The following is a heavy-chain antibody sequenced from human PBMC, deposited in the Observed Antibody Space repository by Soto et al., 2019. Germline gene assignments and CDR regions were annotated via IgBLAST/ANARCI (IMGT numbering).Heavy chain of an antibody. Sequence: SVPTLVNPTQTLTLTWTISGVSLTASETRVSWIRQPQGKSLEWLARIDWDDEKFYRTSLKRRLNISRDTSKNQVVLTITNMDPVDTATYYCAGRIRGHSCFYFWG. V-gene: IGHV2-70*04. CDR1: GVSLTASETR. CDR2: IDWDDEK. J-gene: IGHJ5*01. D-gene: IGHD5-18*01. CDR3: AGRIRGHSCFYF.